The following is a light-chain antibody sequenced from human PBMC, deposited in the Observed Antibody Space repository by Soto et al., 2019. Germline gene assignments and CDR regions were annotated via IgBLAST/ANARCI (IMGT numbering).Light chain of an antibody. Sequence: EIVLTQSPATLSLSPGERATLSCRASQSVSSYLAWYQQKPGQAPRLLIYDASNRATGIPARFSGSASGTDFSLTISSLVPEDFAVYYCQQRSNWPPGLTFVGGTKVEIK. J-gene: IGKJ4*01. CDR3: QQRSNWPPGLT. CDR1: QSVSSY. CDR2: DAS. V-gene: IGKV3-11*01.